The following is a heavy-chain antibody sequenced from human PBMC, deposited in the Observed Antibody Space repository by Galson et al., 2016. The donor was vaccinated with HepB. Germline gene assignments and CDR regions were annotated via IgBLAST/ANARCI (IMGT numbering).Heavy chain of an antibody. CDR1: GDSVSSNSAA. J-gene: IGHJ4*02. CDR3: AREGYYFDTSGYYYWDKIDY. Sequence: CAISGDSVSSNSAAWNWIRQSPSRGLEWLGRTYYRSKWYSDYAVSIKSRITINPDTSKNQFSLQLSSVTPEDTSVYYCAREGYYFDTSGYYYWDKIDYWGQGTLVTVSS. CDR2: TYYRSKWYS. D-gene: IGHD3-22*01. V-gene: IGHV6-1*01.